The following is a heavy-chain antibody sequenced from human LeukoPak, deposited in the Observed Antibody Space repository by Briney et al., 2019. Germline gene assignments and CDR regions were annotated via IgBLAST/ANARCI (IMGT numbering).Heavy chain of an antibody. Sequence: ASVKVSCKASGYTFTGYYMHWVRQAPGQGLEWMGWINPNSGGTNYAQKFQGRVTMTRDTSISTADMELSRLTSDDTAVYYCARDGAYGSGDFYFDYWGQGTLVTVPS. D-gene: IGHD3-10*01. CDR1: GYTFTGYY. J-gene: IGHJ4*02. V-gene: IGHV1-2*02. CDR2: INPNSGGT. CDR3: ARDGAYGSGDFYFDY.